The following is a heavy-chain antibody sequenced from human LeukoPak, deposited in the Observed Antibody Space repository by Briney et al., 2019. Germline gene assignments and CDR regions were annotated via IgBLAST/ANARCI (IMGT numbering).Heavy chain of an antibody. CDR3: ARGRAPGGYYYDSSGYPEYFQH. J-gene: IGHJ1*01. V-gene: IGHV1-8*02. D-gene: IGHD3-22*01. CDR1: GYTFTSYD. Sequence: ASVKVSCKASGYTFTSYDINWVRQATGQGLEWMGWMNPNSGNTGYAQKFQGRVTMTRNTSISTAYMELSSLRSEDTAVYYCARGRAPGGYYYDSSGYPEYFQHWGPGTLVTVSS. CDR2: MNPNSGNT.